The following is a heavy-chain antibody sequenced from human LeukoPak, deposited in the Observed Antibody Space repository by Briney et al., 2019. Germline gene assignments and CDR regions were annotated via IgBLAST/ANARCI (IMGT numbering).Heavy chain of an antibody. J-gene: IGHJ3*02. D-gene: IGHD4-11*01. Sequence: PGGSLRLSCAASGFTFSRHWMHWVRQSPGKGLMWVSHLSPDGSATNYADSVKGRFTISRDNPKNTLYLQMNSLRAEDTAVYYCARNGADSTYDIWGQGTVVTVSS. CDR3: ARNGADSTYDI. V-gene: IGHV3-74*01. CDR2: LSPDGSAT. CDR1: GFTFSRHW.